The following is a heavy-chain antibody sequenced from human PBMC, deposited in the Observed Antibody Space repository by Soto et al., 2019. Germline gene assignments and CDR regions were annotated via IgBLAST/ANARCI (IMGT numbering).Heavy chain of an antibody. V-gene: IGHV3-7*03. D-gene: IGHD3-3*01. CDR2: IKRDGSEK. CDR3: ASLEWESSGYADY. J-gene: IGHJ4*02. CDR1: GFTFGNNW. Sequence: EVQLVESGGGLVQPGGSLRLSCAASGFTFGNNWMSWVRRAPGKGLEWVANIKRDGSEKYYVDSVKGRFAISRENAKNTLYLQMNSLRADDTAVYYCASLEWESSGYADYWGQGTLVTVSS.